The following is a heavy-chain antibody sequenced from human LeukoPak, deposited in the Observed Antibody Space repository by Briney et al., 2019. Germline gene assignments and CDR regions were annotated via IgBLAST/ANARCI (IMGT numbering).Heavy chain of an antibody. CDR3: AKAPYGDYYYYAMDV. CDR1: GDTFTGYY. Sequence: ASVKVSCKASGDTFTGYYIHWVRQAPGQGLEWMGWINPNSAGTNYAQKFQGRVTMTRDTSISTAYMELSRLRSDDTAVYYCAKAPYGDYYYYAMDVWDQGTTVTVSS. CDR2: INPNSAGT. V-gene: IGHV1-2*02. D-gene: IGHD4-17*01. J-gene: IGHJ6*02.